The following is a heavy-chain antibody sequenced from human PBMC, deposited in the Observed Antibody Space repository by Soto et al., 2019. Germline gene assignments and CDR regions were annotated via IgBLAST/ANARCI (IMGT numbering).Heavy chain of an antibody. Sequence: QVQLVESGGGVVQPGRSLRLSCAASGCTFSSYAMHWVRQAPGKGLEWVAVISYDGSNKYYADSVKGRFTISRDNSKNTLYLQMNSLRAEDTAVYYCARAGGGGYFYYFDYWGQGTLVTVSS. CDR2: ISYDGSNK. CDR1: GCTFSSYA. J-gene: IGHJ4*02. D-gene: IGHD3-22*01. V-gene: IGHV3-30-3*01. CDR3: ARAGGGGYFYYFDY.